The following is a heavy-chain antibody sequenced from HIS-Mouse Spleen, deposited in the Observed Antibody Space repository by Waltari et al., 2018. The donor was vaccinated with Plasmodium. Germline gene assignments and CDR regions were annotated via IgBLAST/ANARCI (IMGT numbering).Heavy chain of an antibody. Sequence: EVQLVESGGGLVKPGGSLRLSCAASGFTFSSYSMNWVRQAPGKGIECVSSISSSSSYIYYADSVKGRFTISRDNAKNSLYLQMNSLRAEDTAVYYCAREDILTAYYNDYWYFDLWGRGTLVTVSS. CDR1: GFTFSSYS. CDR2: ISSSSSYI. V-gene: IGHV3-21*01. CDR3: AREDILTAYYNDYWYFDL. D-gene: IGHD3-9*01. J-gene: IGHJ2*01.